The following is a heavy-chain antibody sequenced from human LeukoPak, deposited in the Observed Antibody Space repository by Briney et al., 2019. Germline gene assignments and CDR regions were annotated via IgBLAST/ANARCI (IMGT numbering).Heavy chain of an antibody. CDR3: ANYARENCSSTSCQSPFLGGTLYYYYYGMDV. CDR2: ISGSGGST. V-gene: IGHV3-23*01. Sequence: GGSLRLSCAASGFTFSSYAMSWVRQAPGKGLEWVSAISGSGGSTYYADSVKGRFTISRDNSKNTLYLQMNSLRAEDTAVYYCANYARENCSSTSCQSPFLGGTLYYYYYGMDVWGQGTTVTVSS. CDR1: GFTFSSYA. D-gene: IGHD2-2*01. J-gene: IGHJ6*02.